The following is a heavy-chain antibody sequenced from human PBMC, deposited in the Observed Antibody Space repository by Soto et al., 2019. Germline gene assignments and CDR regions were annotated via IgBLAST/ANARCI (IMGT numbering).Heavy chain of an antibody. D-gene: IGHD2-8*01. Sequence: SETLSLTCAVSGGSISSGGYSWGWIRQPPGKGLESIGNIYYDGNTYYNPSLKSRVTISLDTSKNQFSLRLNSVTAADTAVYYCARSSIVPRLLMYPFDYWGQGTLVTVSS. J-gene: IGHJ4*02. V-gene: IGHV4-39*01. CDR1: GGSISSGGYS. CDR2: IYYDGNT. CDR3: ARSSIVPRLLMYPFDY.